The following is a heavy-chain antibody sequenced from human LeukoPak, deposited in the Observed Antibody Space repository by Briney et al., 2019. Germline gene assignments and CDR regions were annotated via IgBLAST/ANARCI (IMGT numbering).Heavy chain of an antibody. CDR3: ARHRRDYPRRIGCFDA. Sequence: SETLSLTCAVYGGSFSSYYWSWIRQPPGKGLEWIGEINHSGSTNYNPSLKSRVTISVDTSKNQFSLKLSSVTAADTAVYYCARHRRDYPRRIGCFDAWGKGTMVTVSS. CDR1: GGSFSSYY. V-gene: IGHV4-34*01. CDR2: INHSGST. J-gene: IGHJ5*01. D-gene: IGHD4-11*01.